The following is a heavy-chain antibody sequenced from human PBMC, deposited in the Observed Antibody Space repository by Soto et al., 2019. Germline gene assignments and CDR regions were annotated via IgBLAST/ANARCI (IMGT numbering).Heavy chain of an antibody. Sequence: GGSLRLSCAASGFTFSSYAMSWVRQAPGKGLEWVSAISGSGGSTYYADSVKGRFTISRDNSKNTLYLQMNSLRAEDTAVYYCARKGYCSSTSCLLLYYYYYMDVWGKGTTVTVSS. J-gene: IGHJ6*03. CDR2: ISGSGGST. CDR1: GFTFSSYA. V-gene: IGHV3-23*01. D-gene: IGHD2-2*01. CDR3: ARKGYCSSTSCLLLYYYYYMDV.